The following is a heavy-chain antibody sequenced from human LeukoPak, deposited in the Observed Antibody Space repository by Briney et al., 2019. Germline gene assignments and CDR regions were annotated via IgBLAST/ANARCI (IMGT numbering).Heavy chain of an antibody. Sequence: EASVKVSCKASGNTFTSYYMHWVRQAPGQGLGWMGIINPSGGSTSYAQKFQGRVTMTRDTSTSTVYMELSSLRSEDTAVYYCARDMGLTYYDFWSGYNWFDPWGQGTLVTVSS. CDR2: INPSGGST. CDR3: ARDMGLTYYDFWSGYNWFDP. J-gene: IGHJ5*02. V-gene: IGHV1-46*01. D-gene: IGHD3-3*01. CDR1: GNTFTSYY.